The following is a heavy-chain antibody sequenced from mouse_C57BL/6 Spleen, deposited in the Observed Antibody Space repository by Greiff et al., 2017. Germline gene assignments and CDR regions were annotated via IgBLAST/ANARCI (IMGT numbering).Heavy chain of an antibody. CDR1: GYSFTGYY. J-gene: IGHJ3*01. Sequence: EVKLMESGPELVKPGASVKISCKASGYSFTGYYMNWVKQSPEKSLEWIGEINPSTGGTTYNQKFKAKATLTVDKSSSTAYMQLKSLTSEDSAVYYCARGGYYLFAYWGQGTLVTVSA. CDR3: ARGGYYLFAY. D-gene: IGHD2-3*01. V-gene: IGHV1-42*01. CDR2: INPSTGGT.